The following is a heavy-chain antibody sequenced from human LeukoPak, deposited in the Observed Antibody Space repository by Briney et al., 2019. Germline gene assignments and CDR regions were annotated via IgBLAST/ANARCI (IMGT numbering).Heavy chain of an antibody. J-gene: IGHJ4*02. Sequence: GASVKVSCKASGYTFTSYDINWVRQATGQGLEWMGWMNPNSGNTGYAQKFQGRVTMTRNTSISTAYMELSSLRSEATAVSYCAIIGSGSYFFDYWGQGTLVTVSS. CDR3: AIIGSGSYFFDY. V-gene: IGHV1-8*01. CDR2: MNPNSGNT. D-gene: IGHD1-26*01. CDR1: GYTFTSYD.